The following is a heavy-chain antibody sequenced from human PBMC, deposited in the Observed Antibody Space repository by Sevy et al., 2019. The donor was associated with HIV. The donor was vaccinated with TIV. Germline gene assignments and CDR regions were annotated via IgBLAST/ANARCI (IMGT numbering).Heavy chain of an antibody. CDR3: ATSRSGYFDSSGYYIY. CDR1: GYSFTSHW. Sequence: GGSLRLSCQGSGYSFTSHWIGWVRHMPGKGLEWMGIIFPDDSDTRYGPSFQGQVTFSADKSINTAYLQWSSLKASDTAMYYCATSRSGYFDSSGYYIYWGQGTLVTVSS. D-gene: IGHD3-22*01. CDR2: IFPDDSDT. J-gene: IGHJ4*02. V-gene: IGHV5-51*01.